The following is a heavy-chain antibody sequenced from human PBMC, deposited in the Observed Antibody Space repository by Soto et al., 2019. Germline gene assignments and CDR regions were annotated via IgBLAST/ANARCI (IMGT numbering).Heavy chain of an antibody. J-gene: IGHJ6*02. CDR2: IYPGHSDT. V-gene: IGHV5-51*01. CDR1: GYSFTSYW. Sequence: GESLKISCKGSGYSFTSYWIGWVRQMPGKGLEWTGIIYPGHSDTRYSPSFQGQVTISADKSISTAYLQWSSLKASDTAMYYCARPREAGKYYYGVDVWGQGTTVTVSS. CDR3: ARPREAGKYYYGVDV. D-gene: IGHD6-19*01.